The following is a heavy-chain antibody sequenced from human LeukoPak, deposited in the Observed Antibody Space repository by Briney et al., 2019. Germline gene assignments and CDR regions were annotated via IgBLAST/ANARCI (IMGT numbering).Heavy chain of an antibody. Sequence: SETLSLTCAVYGGSFSGYYWSWIRQPPGKGLEWIGEINHSGSTNYNPSLKSRVTISVDTSKNQFSLKLSSVTAADTAVYYCARVVFTSGYTPTGPSFDYWGQRTLVTVSS. CDR1: GGSFSGYY. CDR2: INHSGST. CDR3: ARVVFTSGYTPTGPSFDY. J-gene: IGHJ4*02. V-gene: IGHV4-34*01. D-gene: IGHD3-3*01.